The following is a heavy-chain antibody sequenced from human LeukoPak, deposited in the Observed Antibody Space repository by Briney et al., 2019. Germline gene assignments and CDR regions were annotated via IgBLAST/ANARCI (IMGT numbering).Heavy chain of an antibody. CDR3: AELGITMIGGV. CDR2: ISSSGSTI. CDR1: GFAFSSYA. D-gene: IGHD3-10*02. Sequence: GGSLRLSCVASGFAFSSYAMSWVRQAPGKGLEWVSYISSSGSTIYYADSVKGRFTISRDNAKNSLYLQMNSLRAEDTAVYYCAELGITMIGGVWGKGTTVTTSS. J-gene: IGHJ6*04. V-gene: IGHV3-48*03.